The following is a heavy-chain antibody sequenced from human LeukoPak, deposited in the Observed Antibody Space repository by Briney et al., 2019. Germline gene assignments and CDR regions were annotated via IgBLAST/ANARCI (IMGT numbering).Heavy chain of an antibody. V-gene: IGHV4-59*01. CDR1: GGSISSYY. CDR2: IYYSGST. J-gene: IGHJ5*02. CDR3: ARARIAVGATSSWFDP. Sequence: PSETLSLTCTVSGGSISSYYWSWIRQPPGKGLEWIGYIYYSGSTNYSPSLKSRVTISVDTSKNQFSLKLSSVTAADTAVYYCARARIAVGATSSWFDPWGQGTLVTVSS. D-gene: IGHD1-26*01.